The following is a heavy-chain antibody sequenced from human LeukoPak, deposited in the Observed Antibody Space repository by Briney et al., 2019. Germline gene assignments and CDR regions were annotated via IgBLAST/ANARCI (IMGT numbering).Heavy chain of an antibody. V-gene: IGHV1-69*13. Sequence: SVKLSCKASGGTFSRYAFSWVRQAPGPGLEWMGGIIPMFATSTYAQKFQGRVTITSDESTSTAYMELSSLASEDTAVYYCARGGVTTLDWFDPWGQGTLVTVSS. D-gene: IGHD1-14*01. CDR1: GGTFSRYA. CDR2: IIPMFATS. CDR3: ARGGVTTLDWFDP. J-gene: IGHJ5*02.